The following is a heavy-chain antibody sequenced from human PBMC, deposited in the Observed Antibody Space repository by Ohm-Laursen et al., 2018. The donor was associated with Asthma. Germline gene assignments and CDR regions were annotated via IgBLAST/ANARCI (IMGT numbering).Heavy chain of an antibody. CDR2: INSDGSST. CDR3: ASTSSYSYYYGMDV. Sequence: SLRLSCTASGLTFSRYWMHWVRQAPGKGLVWVSQINSDGSSTTYADSVKGRFTISTDSAKNTLYLQMNSLRPEDTAVYYCASTSSYSYYYGMDVWGQGTTVIVSS. CDR1: GLTFSRYW. V-gene: IGHV3-74*01. J-gene: IGHJ6*02.